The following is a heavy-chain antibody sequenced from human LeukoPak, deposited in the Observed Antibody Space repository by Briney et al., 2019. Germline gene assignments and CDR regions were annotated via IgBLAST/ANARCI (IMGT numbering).Heavy chain of an antibody. D-gene: IGHD6-19*01. CDR1: GFTFSSYS. CDR2: ISSSSSYI. Sequence: GGSLRLSCAASGFTFSSYSMNWVRQAPGKGLEWASSISSSSSYIYYADSVKGRFTISRDNAKNSLYLQMNSLRAEDTAVYYCARDAPIAVAGTALWYYYGMDVWGKGTTVTVSS. CDR3: ARDAPIAVAGTALWYYYGMDV. J-gene: IGHJ6*04. V-gene: IGHV3-21*01.